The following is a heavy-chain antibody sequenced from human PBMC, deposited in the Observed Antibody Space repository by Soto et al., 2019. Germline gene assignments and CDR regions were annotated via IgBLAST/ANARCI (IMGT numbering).Heavy chain of an antibody. V-gene: IGHV3-30-3*01. CDR2: ISYDGTNK. Sequence: GGSLRLSCAASGFTFSSYAMHWFRQAPGKGLEWVAVISYDGTNKDYADSVKGRFTISRDNSKNTLYLQMNSLRAEDTAVYYCARYSSPVVVVAAISCFDPWGQGTLVTVSS. CDR3: ARYSSPVVVVAAISCFDP. D-gene: IGHD2-15*01. J-gene: IGHJ5*02. CDR1: GFTFSSYA.